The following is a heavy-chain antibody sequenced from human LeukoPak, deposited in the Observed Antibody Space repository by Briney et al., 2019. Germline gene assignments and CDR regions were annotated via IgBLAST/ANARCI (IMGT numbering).Heavy chain of an antibody. J-gene: IGHJ4*02. V-gene: IGHV3-23*01. D-gene: IGHD3-22*01. CDR2: LSGSGGST. Sequence: GGSLRLSCAASGFTFSSYAMSWVRQAPGEGLEWVPGLSGSGGSTYYADTVKGRFTISRDNSKNTLYLQMNSLRAEDTAVYYCAKLVVVIAESYFDYWGQGTLVTVSS. CDR3: AKLVVVIAESYFDY. CDR1: GFTFSSYA.